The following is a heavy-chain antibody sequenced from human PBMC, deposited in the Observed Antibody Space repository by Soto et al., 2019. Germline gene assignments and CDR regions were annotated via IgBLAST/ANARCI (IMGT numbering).Heavy chain of an antibody. D-gene: IGHD2-2*01. Sequence: ASAKVSCKVSGYTLTELSMHWVRQAPGKGLEWMGGFDPEDGETIYAQKFQGRVTMTEDTSTDTAYMELSSLRSEDTAVYYCARWGDIVVVPAAIYYYYYGMDVWGQGTTVTVSS. CDR3: ARWGDIVVVPAAIYYYYYGMDV. CDR2: FDPEDGET. CDR1: GYTLTELS. V-gene: IGHV1-24*01. J-gene: IGHJ6*02.